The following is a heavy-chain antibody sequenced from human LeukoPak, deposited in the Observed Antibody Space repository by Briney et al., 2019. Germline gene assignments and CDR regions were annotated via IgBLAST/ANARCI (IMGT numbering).Heavy chain of an antibody. CDR3: ARHKGGRYSGSYLDY. Sequence: PSETLSLTCTVSGGSISNYYWSWIPQPPGKALDWIGYIYPSGSTNYNPSLKSRVTISVDTSKNQFSLKLSSVTAADTAVYYCARHKGGRYSGSYLDYWGQGTLVTVSS. CDR1: GGSISNYY. D-gene: IGHD1-26*01. CDR2: IYPSGST. V-gene: IGHV4-4*09. J-gene: IGHJ4*02.